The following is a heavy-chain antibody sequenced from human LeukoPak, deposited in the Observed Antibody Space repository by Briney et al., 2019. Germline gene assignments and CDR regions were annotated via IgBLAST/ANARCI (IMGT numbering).Heavy chain of an antibody. Sequence: SETMSLTCTVSGDSISINYNWGWIRQPPGKGLEWIGSIFYSGATYYSPSLKSRVTISVDTSKNQFSLKLSSMTAADTAVYYCVRHRQWLLFPDYWGQGTLVTVSS. CDR1: GDSISINYN. D-gene: IGHD6-19*01. CDR3: VRHRQWLLFPDY. CDR2: IFYSGAT. J-gene: IGHJ4*02. V-gene: IGHV4-39*01.